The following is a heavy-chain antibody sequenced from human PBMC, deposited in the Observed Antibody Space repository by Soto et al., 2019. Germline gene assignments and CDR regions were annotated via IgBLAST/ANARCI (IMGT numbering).Heavy chain of an antibody. CDR1: GGSISSGGYY. V-gene: IGHV4-31*03. CDR3: ARDDIAVDSWYFDL. J-gene: IGHJ2*01. CDR2: IYYSGST. D-gene: IGHD2-21*01. Sequence: QVQLQESGPGLVKPSQTLSLTCTVSGGSISSGGYYWSWIRQHPGKGLELIGYIYYSGSTYYNPYLQSRVTISLDTSKNQFSLKLSSVTAADTAVYYCARDDIAVDSWYFDLWGRGTLVTVSS.